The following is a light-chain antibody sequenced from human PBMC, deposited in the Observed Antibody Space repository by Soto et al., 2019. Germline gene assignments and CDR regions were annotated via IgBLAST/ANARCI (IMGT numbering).Light chain of an antibody. Sequence: QSVLTQPPSVSGSPGQSVAISCTGTSSDVGNYNRVSWYQQPPGTAPKLMIYDVTNRPSGVPDRFSGSKSGNTASLTISGLQADDEADYYCSSYTSSSTSVFGTGSKVTV. V-gene: IGLV2-18*02. CDR3: SSYTSSSTSV. CDR2: DVT. J-gene: IGLJ1*01. CDR1: SSDVGNYNR.